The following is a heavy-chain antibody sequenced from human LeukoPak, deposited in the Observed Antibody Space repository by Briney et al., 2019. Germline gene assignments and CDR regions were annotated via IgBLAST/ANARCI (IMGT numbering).Heavy chain of an antibody. Sequence: ASVKVSCKASGYTFTSYDINWVRQATGQGLEWMGWMNPNSGNTGYAQKFQGRVTMTRNTSISTAYMELSSLGSEDTAVHYCARGQDSSWYYYYYMDVWGKGTTVTVSS. CDR1: GYTFTSYD. J-gene: IGHJ6*03. CDR2: MNPNSGNT. CDR3: ARGQDSSWYYYYYMDV. D-gene: IGHD6-13*01. V-gene: IGHV1-8*01.